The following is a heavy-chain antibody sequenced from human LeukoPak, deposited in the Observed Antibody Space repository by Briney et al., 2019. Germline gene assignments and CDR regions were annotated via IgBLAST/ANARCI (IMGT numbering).Heavy chain of an antibody. CDR2: INPNSGGT. J-gene: IGHJ4*02. D-gene: IGHD3-22*01. Sequence: ASVKVSCKASGYTFTGYYMHWVRQAPGQGLEWMGWINPNSGGTNYAQKFQGRVTMTRDTSISTAYMELSRLRSDDTAVYYCARGAYYYDSSGYGYFDCWGQGTLVTVSS. V-gene: IGHV1-2*02. CDR1: GYTFTGYY. CDR3: ARGAYYYDSSGYGYFDC.